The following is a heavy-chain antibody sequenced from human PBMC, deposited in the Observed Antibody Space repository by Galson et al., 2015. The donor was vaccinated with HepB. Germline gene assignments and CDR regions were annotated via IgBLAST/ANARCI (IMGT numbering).Heavy chain of an antibody. J-gene: IGHJ4*02. V-gene: IGHV3-30*18. D-gene: IGHD1-26*01. Sequence: SLRLSCAASGFTFSSYGMHWVRQAPGKGLEWVAVISYDGSNKYYADSVKGRFTISRDNSKNTLYLQMNGLRAEDTAVYYCAKGRSVGATLYYFDYWGQGTLVTVSS. CDR1: GFTFSSYG. CDR3: AKGRSVGATLYYFDY. CDR2: ISYDGSNK.